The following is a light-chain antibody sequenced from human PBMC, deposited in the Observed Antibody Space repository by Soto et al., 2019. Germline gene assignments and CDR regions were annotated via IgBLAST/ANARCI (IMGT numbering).Light chain of an antibody. CDR2: RAS. Sequence: IVMTQSPATLSVSLGERATLSCRASQSINSNLAWYQQKPGQAPRLLMFRASIRAAGFPARFSGSGSGTEFNITISSLQSDDSAVYYCQQYNNWPLATFGGGTKVDIK. CDR1: QSINSN. J-gene: IGKJ4*01. V-gene: IGKV3-15*01. CDR3: QQYNNWPLAT.